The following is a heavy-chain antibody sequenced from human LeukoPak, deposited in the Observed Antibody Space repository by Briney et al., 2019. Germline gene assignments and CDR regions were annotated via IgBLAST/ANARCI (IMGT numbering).Heavy chain of an antibody. Sequence: GGSLRLSCAASGFTFSSYEMNWVRQAPGKGLEWVSYISSSGSTIYYADSVKGRFTISRDNAKNSLYLQMNSLRAEDTAVYYCARGTKQRGPTFDPWGQGTLVTVSS. J-gene: IGHJ5*02. D-gene: IGHD6-25*01. V-gene: IGHV3-48*03. CDR3: ARGTKQRGPTFDP. CDR1: GFTFSSYE. CDR2: ISSSGSTI.